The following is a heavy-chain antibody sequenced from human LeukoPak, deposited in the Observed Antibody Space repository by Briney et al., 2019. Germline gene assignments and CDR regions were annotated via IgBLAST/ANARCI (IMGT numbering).Heavy chain of an antibody. V-gene: IGHV4-38-2*02. CDR1: GYSISSGYY. J-gene: IGHJ3*02. CDR3: ARGLAGLDAFDI. D-gene: IGHD2-15*01. CDR2: IYHSGST. Sequence: SETLSLTCTVSGYSISSGYYWGWIRQPPGKGLEWIGSIYHSGSTYYNPSLKSRVTISVDTSENQFSLKLSSVTAADTAVYYCARGLAGLDAFDIWGQGTMVTVSS.